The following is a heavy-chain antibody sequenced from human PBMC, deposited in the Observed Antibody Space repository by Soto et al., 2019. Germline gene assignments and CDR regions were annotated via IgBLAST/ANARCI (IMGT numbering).Heavy chain of an antibody. Sequence: GESLKISCKGSGYSFTSYWIGWVRQMPGKGQEWMGIIYPGDSDTRYSPSFQGQDTISADTSISTAYLQWSILKASETAMYYGATFSAGIAGRRLYYYYFCYMDVWGKGPTCTV. CDR3: ATFSAGIAGRRLYYYYFCYMDV. J-gene: IGHJ6*03. CDR2: IYPGDSDT. CDR1: GYSFTSYW. D-gene: IGHD6-6*01. V-gene: IGHV5-51*01.